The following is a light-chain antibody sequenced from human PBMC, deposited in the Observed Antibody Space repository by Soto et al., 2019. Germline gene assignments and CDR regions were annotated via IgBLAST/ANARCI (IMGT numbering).Light chain of an antibody. V-gene: IGKV1-9*01. J-gene: IGKJ4*01. Sequence: DIQLTQSPSLLSASVGDRVTITCRASRGISSFLAWYQQKPGKAPNLLIYAASILQGGVPSRFSGSGYGTEFTLTISSLQPEDFATYDCQQHNSFFLSFGGGTKVEIK. CDR2: AAS. CDR1: RGISSF. CDR3: QQHNSFFLS.